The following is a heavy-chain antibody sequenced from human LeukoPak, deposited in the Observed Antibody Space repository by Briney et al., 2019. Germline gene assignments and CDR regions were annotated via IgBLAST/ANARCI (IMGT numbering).Heavy chain of an antibody. CDR2: IRSKANNYAT. Sequence: GGSLRLSCAASGFTLSGSAMHWVRQASGKGLEWVGRIRSKANNYATAYAASVKGRFTISRDDSKNTTYLQMNSLITEDTAVYYCTRRFSDDSSGYFSYWGLGTLVTVSS. V-gene: IGHV3-73*01. J-gene: IGHJ4*02. CDR1: GFTLSGSA. D-gene: IGHD3-22*01. CDR3: TRRFSDDSSGYFSY.